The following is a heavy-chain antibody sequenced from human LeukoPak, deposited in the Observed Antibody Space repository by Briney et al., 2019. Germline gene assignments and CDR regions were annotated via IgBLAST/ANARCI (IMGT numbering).Heavy chain of an antibody. J-gene: IGHJ6*02. CDR3: ARDYYYDTELYYYYGMDV. Sequence: ASVKVSCKASGYTFTSYGISWVRQAPGQGLEWMGWISAYNGNTNYAQKLQGRVTMTTDTSTSTAYMELRSLRSDDTAVYYCARDYYYDTELYYYYGMDVWGQGTTVTVSS. D-gene: IGHD3-22*01. V-gene: IGHV1-18*01. CDR2: ISAYNGNT. CDR1: GYTFTSYG.